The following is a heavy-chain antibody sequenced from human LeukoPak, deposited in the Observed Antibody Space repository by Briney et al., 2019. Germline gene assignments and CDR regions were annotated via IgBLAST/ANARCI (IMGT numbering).Heavy chain of an antibody. V-gene: IGHV3-15*01. J-gene: IGHJ4*02. CDR2: IKSKTDGGTT. CDR1: GFTFSNAW. D-gene: IGHD3-10*01. Sequence: PGGSLGLSCAASGFTFSNAWMSWVRQAPGKGLEWVGRIKSKTDGGTTDYAAPVKGRFTISRDDSKNTLYLQMNSLKTEDTAVYYCTTDSIGVGLWFGELLNNWGQGTLVTVSS. CDR3: TTDSIGVGLWFGELLNN.